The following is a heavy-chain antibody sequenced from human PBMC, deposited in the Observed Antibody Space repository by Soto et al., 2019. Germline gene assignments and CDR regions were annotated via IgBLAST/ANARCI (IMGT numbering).Heavy chain of an antibody. CDR2: IIPILGIA. CDR1: GGTFSSYT. Sequence: QVQLVQSGAEVKKPGSSVKVSCKASGGTFSSYTISWVRQAPGQGLEWMGRIIPILGIANYAQKFQGRVTITADKSTSTAYMELSSLRSEDTAVYYCARASDYRVKAGYCYYYMDVWGKGTTVTVSS. D-gene: IGHD4-4*01. V-gene: IGHV1-69*02. CDR3: ARASDYRVKAGYCYYYMDV. J-gene: IGHJ6*03.